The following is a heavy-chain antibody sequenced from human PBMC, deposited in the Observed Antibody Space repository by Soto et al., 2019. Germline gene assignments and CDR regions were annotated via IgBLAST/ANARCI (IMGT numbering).Heavy chain of an antibody. V-gene: IGHV1-46*01. Sequence: ASVKVSCKASGYTFTSYYMHWVRQAPGQGLEWMGIINPSGGSTSYAQKFQGRVTMTRDTSTSTVYMELSSLRSEDTAVDYCATTYYYDSSGYHYFDYWGQGTLVTVSS. CDR1: GYTFTSYY. J-gene: IGHJ4*02. D-gene: IGHD3-22*01. CDR2: INPSGGST. CDR3: ATTYYYDSSGYHYFDY.